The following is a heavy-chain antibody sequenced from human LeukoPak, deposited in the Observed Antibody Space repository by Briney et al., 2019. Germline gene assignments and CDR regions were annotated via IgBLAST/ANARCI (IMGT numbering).Heavy chain of an antibody. CDR3: ARDKLGSGYSSDFDC. Sequence: PGGSLRLSCAASGFIFSNYAMSWVRQAPGKGLEWVSAIYTGGTTYYADSVKGRFTISRDNSKNTLYLQLNSLRAEDTAVYYCARDKLGSGYSSDFDCWGQGTLVTVSS. V-gene: IGHV3-66*02. J-gene: IGHJ4*02. D-gene: IGHD6-19*01. CDR2: IYTGGTT. CDR1: GFIFSNYA.